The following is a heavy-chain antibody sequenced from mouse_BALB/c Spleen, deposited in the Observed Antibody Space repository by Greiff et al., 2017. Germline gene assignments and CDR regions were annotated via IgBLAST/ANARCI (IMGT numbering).Heavy chain of an antibody. CDR3: ARKYAMDY. Sequence: VHVKQSGAELVKPGASVKLSCTASGFNIKDTYMHWVKQRPEQGLEWIGRIDPANGNTKYDPKFQGKATITADTSSNTAYLQLSSLTSEDTAVYYCARKYAMDYWGQGTSVTVSS. J-gene: IGHJ4*01. CDR2: IDPANGNT. V-gene: IGHV14-3*02. CDR1: GFNIKDTY.